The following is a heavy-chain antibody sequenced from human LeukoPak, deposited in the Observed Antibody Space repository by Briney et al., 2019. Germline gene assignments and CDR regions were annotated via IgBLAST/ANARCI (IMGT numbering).Heavy chain of an antibody. CDR2: INHSGST. V-gene: IGHV4-34*01. CDR1: GGSFSGYY. D-gene: IGHD3-22*01. Sequence: SETLSLTCAVYGGSFSGYYWSWIRQPPGKGLEWIGEINHSGSTNYNPSLKSRVTISVDMSKNQFSLKLSSVTAADTAVYYCARPSANYYDSSGYYRRGPTQYFQHWGQGTLVTVSS. CDR3: ARPSANYYDSSGYYRRGPTQYFQH. J-gene: IGHJ1*01.